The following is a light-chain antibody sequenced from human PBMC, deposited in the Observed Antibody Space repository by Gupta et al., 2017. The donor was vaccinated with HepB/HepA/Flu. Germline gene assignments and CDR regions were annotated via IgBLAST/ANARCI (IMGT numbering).Light chain of an antibody. Sequence: LMIHNVNSRPSGVSYRFSGSKSGNTASLTISGLQADDEADYYCSSFTTSDTIIFGGGTKLTV. V-gene: IGLV2-14*03. J-gene: IGLJ2*01. CDR3: SSFTTSDTII. CDR2: NVN.